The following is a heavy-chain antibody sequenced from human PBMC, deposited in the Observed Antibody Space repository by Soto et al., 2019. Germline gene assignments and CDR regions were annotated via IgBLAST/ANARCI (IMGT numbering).Heavy chain of an antibody. J-gene: IGHJ3*02. V-gene: IGHV3-21*06. CDR2: ISSSSSPI. CDR3: VRGGRGYTRDDVFDI. Sequence: EVQLVESGGGLVKPGGSLRLSCVDSGFTFSSYSMNWVRQAPGKGLEWVSSISSSSSPIFYADSLKGRFTISRDNAKNSLYLQMNSLRAEDTAVYYCVRGGRGYTRDDVFDIWGQGKMVTVSS. CDR1: GFTFSSYS. D-gene: IGHD2-2*02.